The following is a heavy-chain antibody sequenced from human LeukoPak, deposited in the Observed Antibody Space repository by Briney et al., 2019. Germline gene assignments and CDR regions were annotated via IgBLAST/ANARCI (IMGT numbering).Heavy chain of an antibody. D-gene: IGHD3-10*01. J-gene: IGHJ4*02. CDR2: ISWNSGSI. Sequence: SLRLSCAASGFTFDDYAMHWVRQAPGKGLEWVSGISWNSGSIGYADSVKGRFTISRDNAKNSLYLQMNSLRAEDTALYYCAKDTAEDYYGSGADYWGQGTLVTVSS. CDR1: GFTFDDYA. V-gene: IGHV3-9*01. CDR3: AKDTAEDYYGSGADY.